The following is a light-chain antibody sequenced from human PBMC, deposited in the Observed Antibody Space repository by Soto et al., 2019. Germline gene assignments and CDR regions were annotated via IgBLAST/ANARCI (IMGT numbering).Light chain of an antibody. Sequence: QSVLTQPASVSGSPGQSITISCTGTSSDVGSYNYVSWYQQYPGKAPKLMIYDVSNRPSGVSYRFSGSKSGNTASLTISGLQAEDEADYYCRSYTTSRTRVVFGGGTKLTVL. CDR3: RSYTTSRTRVV. V-gene: IGLV2-14*01. CDR2: DVS. J-gene: IGLJ2*01. CDR1: SSDVGSYNY.